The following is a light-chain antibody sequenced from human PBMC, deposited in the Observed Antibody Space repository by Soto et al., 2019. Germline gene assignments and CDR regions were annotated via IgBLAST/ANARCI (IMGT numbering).Light chain of an antibody. J-gene: IGLJ2*01. CDR2: EGS. Sequence: QSVLTQPASVSGSPGQSITISCTGTSSDVGSYNLVSWYQHHPGNTPKLMIYEGSRRPSGVSDRFSGSKSGNTASLTISGLQAEDEADYYCCSYAGTHTFVIFGAGTKLTVL. CDR1: SSDVGSYNL. CDR3: CSYAGTHTFVI. V-gene: IGLV2-23*03.